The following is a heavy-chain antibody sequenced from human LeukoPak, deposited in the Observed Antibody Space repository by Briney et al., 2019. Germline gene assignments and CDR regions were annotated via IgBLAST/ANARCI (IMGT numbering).Heavy chain of an antibody. CDR1: GFIVSSNY. J-gene: IGHJ3*02. V-gene: IGHV3-53*01. CDR2: IYSGGRT. D-gene: IGHD3-10*01. CDR3: ARGLGRELDGAFDI. Sequence: GGSLRLSCAASGFIVSSNYMSWVRQAPGKGLEWVSVIYSGGRTYYADSVKGRFTISRDNSRNTLFLQMNSLRAEDTAVYYCARGLGRELDGAFDIWGQGTMVTVSS.